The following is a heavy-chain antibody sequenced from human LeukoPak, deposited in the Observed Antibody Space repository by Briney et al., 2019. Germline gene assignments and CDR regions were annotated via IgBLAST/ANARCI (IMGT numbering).Heavy chain of an antibody. D-gene: IGHD3-22*01. CDR2: IRYDGSNK. CDR1: GFTFSSYG. Sequence: QPGGSLRLSCAASGFTFSSYGMHWVRQAPGKGLEWVAFIRYDGSNKYYADSVKGRFTISRDNSKNTLYLQMNSLRAEDTAVYYRAKDATLKYSSGYYYSFDYWGQGTLVTVSS. V-gene: IGHV3-30*02. J-gene: IGHJ4*02. CDR3: AKDATLKYSSGYYYSFDY.